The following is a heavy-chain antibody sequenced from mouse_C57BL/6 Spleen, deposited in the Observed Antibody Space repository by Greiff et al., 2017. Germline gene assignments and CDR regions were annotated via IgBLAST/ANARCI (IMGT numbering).Heavy chain of an antibody. J-gene: IGHJ4*01. CDR3: ARDYYGSRYYYAMDY. Sequence: VKLQESGPELVKPGASVKISCKASGYAFSRSWMNWVKQRPGKGLEWIGRIYPGDGDTNYNGKFEGKATLTADKSSSTAYMQLSSLTSEDSAVYFCARDYYGSRYYYAMDYWGQGTSVTVSS. CDR2: IYPGDGDT. CDR1: GYAFSRSW. V-gene: IGHV1-82*01. D-gene: IGHD1-1*01.